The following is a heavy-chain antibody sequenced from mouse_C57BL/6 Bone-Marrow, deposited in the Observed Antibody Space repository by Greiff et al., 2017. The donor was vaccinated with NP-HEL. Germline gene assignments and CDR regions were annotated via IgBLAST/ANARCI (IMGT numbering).Heavy chain of an antibody. CDR3: ARGRNYGNFDV. J-gene: IGHJ1*03. CDR1: GYTFTSYW. Sequence: VQLHPPLSYLLKPGASVKLSCKASGYTFTSYWMHWVKQRPGQGLEWIGMIHPNSGSTNYNEKFKSKATLTVDKSSSTAYMQLSSLTSEDSAVYYCARGRNYGNFDVWGTGTTVTVSS. V-gene: IGHV1-64*01. CDR2: IHPNSGST. D-gene: IGHD1-2*01.